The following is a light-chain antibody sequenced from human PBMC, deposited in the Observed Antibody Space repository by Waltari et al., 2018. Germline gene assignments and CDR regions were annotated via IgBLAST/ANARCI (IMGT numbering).Light chain of an antibody. CDR1: SRDVGTYNF. CDR2: EVT. V-gene: IGLV2-23*02. Sequence: QSALTQPASVSGSPGQSITISCSGTSRDVGTYNFVSWYQQHPGKAPKLMMYEVTKRPSGVSDRFSGSKSGNMASLTISGLQTEDEADYFCCSYAGESTYVFGTGTKVTVL. CDR3: CSYAGESTYV. J-gene: IGLJ1*01.